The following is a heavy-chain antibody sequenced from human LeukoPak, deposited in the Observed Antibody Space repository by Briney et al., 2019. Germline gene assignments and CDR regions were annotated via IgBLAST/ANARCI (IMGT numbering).Heavy chain of an antibody. V-gene: IGHV1-8*03. J-gene: IGHJ4*02. CDR1: GYTFTSYD. CDR3: AGGRSTGYPYYFEY. Sequence: ASVKVSCKASGYTFTSYDINWVRPATGQGLAWMGWMNPNSGSTGYAQKFQGRVTITRNTSISTAYMELSGLRSEDTAVYYCAGGRSTGYPYYFEYWGQGTLVTVSS. D-gene: IGHD5-12*01. CDR2: MNPNSGST.